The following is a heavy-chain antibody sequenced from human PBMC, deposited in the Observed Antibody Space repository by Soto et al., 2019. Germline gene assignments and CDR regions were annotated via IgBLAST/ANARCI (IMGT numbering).Heavy chain of an antibody. CDR1: GYTFTSYG. Sequence: GASVKVSCKASGYTFTSYGISWVRQAPGQGLEWMGWISAYNGNTNYAQKLKGRVTMTTDTSTSTAYMELRSLRFDDTAVYYCAREKLRYFDWLLGYYYGMDVWGQGTTVTVSS. CDR2: ISAYNGNT. D-gene: IGHD3-9*01. CDR3: AREKLRYFDWLLGYYYGMDV. J-gene: IGHJ6*02. V-gene: IGHV1-18*01.